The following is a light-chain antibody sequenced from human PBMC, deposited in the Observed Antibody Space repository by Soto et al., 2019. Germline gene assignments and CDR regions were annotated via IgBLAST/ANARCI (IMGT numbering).Light chain of an antibody. J-gene: IGKJ2*01. CDR2: DAS. CDR3: RQYDSLPYT. Sequence: DIQMTQSPSSLSASVGDRVTITCQASQDISNYLKWYQQKPGKAPKLLIYDASNLETEVPSRFSGSESGIDFTFAISSLQREDNATDYWRQYDSLPYTFGQGTKLEIK. CDR1: QDISNY. V-gene: IGKV1-33*01.